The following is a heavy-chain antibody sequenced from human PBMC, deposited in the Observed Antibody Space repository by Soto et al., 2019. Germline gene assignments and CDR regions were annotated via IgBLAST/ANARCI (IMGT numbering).Heavy chain of an antibody. J-gene: IGHJ6*02. V-gene: IGHV1-8*01. D-gene: IGHD2-15*01. CDR1: GYTFTSYD. Sequence: ASVKVSCKASGYTFTSYDINWVRQATGQGLEWMGWMNPNSGNTGYAQKFQGRVTMTRNTSISTAYMELSSLRSEDTAVYYCARARPIVVVAATLKDYYGMDVWGQGTTVTVSS. CDR2: MNPNSGNT. CDR3: ARARPIVVVAATLKDYYGMDV.